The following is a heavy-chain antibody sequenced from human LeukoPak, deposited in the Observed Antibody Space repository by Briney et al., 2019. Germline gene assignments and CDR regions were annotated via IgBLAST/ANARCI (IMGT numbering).Heavy chain of an antibody. CDR3: ARELSGYDY. Sequence: ASVKVSCKASGYTFPNYGISWVRQAPGQGLEWMGWISAYSGNTNSAQKFQGRVTMTTDTSTSTAYMELSRLRSDDTAVYYCARELSGYDYWGQGTLVTVSS. D-gene: IGHD5-12*01. V-gene: IGHV1-18*01. CDR1: GYTFPNYG. CDR2: ISAYSGNT. J-gene: IGHJ4*02.